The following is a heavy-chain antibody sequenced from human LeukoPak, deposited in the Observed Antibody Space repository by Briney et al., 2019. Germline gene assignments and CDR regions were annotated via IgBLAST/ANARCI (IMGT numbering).Heavy chain of an antibody. CDR3: ARDSDSSGYYSSGY. D-gene: IGHD3-22*01. V-gene: IGHV1-69*04. Sequence: ASVKVSCKASGGTFSSYAISWVRQAPGQGLEWMGRIIPILGIANYAQRFQGRVTITADKSTSTAYMELSSLRSEDTAVYYCARDSDSSGYYSSGYWGQGTLVTVSS. CDR1: GGTFSSYA. CDR2: IIPILGIA. J-gene: IGHJ4*02.